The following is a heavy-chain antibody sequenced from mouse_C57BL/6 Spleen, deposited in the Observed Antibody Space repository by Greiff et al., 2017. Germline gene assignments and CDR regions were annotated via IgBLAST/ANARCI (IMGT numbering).Heavy chain of an antibody. V-gene: IGHV1-9*01. CDR1: GYTFTGYW. D-gene: IGHD2-4*01. CDR3: ARRDFYYDYPFAY. CDR2: ILPGSGST. J-gene: IGHJ3*01. Sequence: QVQLQQSGAELMKPGASVKLSCKATGYTFTGYWIEWVKQRPGHGLEWIGEILPGSGSTNYNEKFKGKATFTADTSSNPAYMQRSSLTTEDSAIYYCARRDFYYDYPFAYWGQGTLVTVSA.